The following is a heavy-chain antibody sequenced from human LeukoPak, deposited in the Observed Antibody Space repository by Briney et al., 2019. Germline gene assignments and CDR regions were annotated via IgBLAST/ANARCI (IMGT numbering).Heavy chain of an antibody. D-gene: IGHD5-24*01. V-gene: IGHV3-23*01. CDR2: IVTHGGST. J-gene: IGHJ4*02. Sequence: PGGSLRLSCAASGFTFSSYAMNWVRQAPGKGLEWVSSIVTHGGSTYYADSVKGRFTISRDNSNNTVYLQMKNLRAEDTAVYYCVRGWVPSDYWGQGTLVTVSS. CDR3: VRGWVPSDY. CDR1: GFTFSSYA.